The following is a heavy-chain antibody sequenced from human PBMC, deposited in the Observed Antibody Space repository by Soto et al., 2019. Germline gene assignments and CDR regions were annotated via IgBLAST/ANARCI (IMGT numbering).Heavy chain of an antibody. CDR1: SDSISNNDW. CDR3: ESGDFWSGSDD. D-gene: IGHD3-3*01. V-gene: IGHV4-4*01. CDR2: IFHSGST. Sequence: ETLSITSDVTSDSISNNDWWTWVRQFPGEGLQWIGEIFHSGSTNYYPPLKNRVIISVDKSNNRFSLMLRSVTAADTAVYFCESGDFWSGSDDWGQGIQVTVSS. J-gene: IGHJ4*02.